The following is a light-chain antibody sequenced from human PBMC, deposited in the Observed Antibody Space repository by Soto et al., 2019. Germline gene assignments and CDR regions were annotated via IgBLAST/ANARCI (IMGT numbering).Light chain of an antibody. J-gene: IGLJ3*02. V-gene: IGLV1-44*01. CDR1: SSNIGGQT. CDR3: AAWDESLNGQV. CDR2: SSH. Sequence: QSVLTQPPSVSGTPGQSVTISCSGSSSNIGGQTVSWYQQLPGTAPNLLIYSSHQRPSGVPDRFSASKSGSSASLAISGLQSEDEGDYYCAAWDESLNGQVFGGGTKVTVL.